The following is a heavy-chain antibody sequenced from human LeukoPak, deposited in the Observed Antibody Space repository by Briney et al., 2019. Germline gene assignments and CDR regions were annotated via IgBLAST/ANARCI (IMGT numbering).Heavy chain of an antibody. CDR3: AKDFSYGTRHY. V-gene: IGHV3-23*01. CDR1: GFTFSSYA. J-gene: IGHJ4*02. Sequence: GGPLRLSCAASGFTFSSYAMSWVRQAPGKGLEWVSAISVSGGSTYYADSVKGRFTISRDNSKNTLYLQMNSLRAEDTAVYYCAKDFSYGTRHYWGQGTLVTVSS. CDR2: ISVSGGST. D-gene: IGHD2/OR15-2a*01.